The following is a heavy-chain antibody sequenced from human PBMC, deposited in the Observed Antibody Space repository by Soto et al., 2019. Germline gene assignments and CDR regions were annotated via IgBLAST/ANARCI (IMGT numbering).Heavy chain of an antibody. D-gene: IGHD1-26*01. CDR3: ARCGTKLRAFDI. V-gene: IGHV4-34*01. J-gene: IGHJ3*02. CDR2: INHSGST. CDR1: CGSFIGYY. Sequence: SETLSLTCAFYCGSFIGYYWSWIRQPPGKGLEWIGEINHSGSTNYNPSLKSRVTISVDTSKNQFSLKLSSVTAADTAVYYCARCGTKLRAFDIWGQGTMVTVSS.